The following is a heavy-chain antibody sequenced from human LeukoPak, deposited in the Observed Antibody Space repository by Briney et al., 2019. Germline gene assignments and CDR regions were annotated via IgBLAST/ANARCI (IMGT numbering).Heavy chain of an antibody. CDR1: AGSISSGGYS. Sequence: SQTLSLTCAVSAGSISSGGYSWSWIRQPPGKGLEWIGYIYHRGSTYYNPSLKSRVTISVDRSKNQFSLKLSSVTAADTAVYYCARGEGGYDYGNAFDIWGQGTMVTVSS. CDR2: IYHRGST. J-gene: IGHJ3*02. D-gene: IGHD5-12*01. CDR3: ARGEGGYDYGNAFDI. V-gene: IGHV4-30-2*01.